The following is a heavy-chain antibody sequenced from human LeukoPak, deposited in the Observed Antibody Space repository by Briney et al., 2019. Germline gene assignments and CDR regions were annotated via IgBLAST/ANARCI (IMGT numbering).Heavy chain of an antibody. J-gene: IGHJ4*02. Sequence: PGGSLRLSCAASGFTFSSYAMSWVRQAPGKGLEWVSGISGSGGSTNYADSVKGRFTISRDNAKNSLYLQMNSLRAEDTAVYYCARERYFDWLLRTPDYWGQGTLVTVSS. CDR1: GFTFSSYA. CDR3: ARERYFDWLLRTPDY. D-gene: IGHD3-9*01. V-gene: IGHV3-23*01. CDR2: ISGSGGST.